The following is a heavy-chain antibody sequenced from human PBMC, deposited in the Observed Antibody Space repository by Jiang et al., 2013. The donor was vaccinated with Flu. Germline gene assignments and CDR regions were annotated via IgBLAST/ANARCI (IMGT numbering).Heavy chain of an antibody. CDR3: AKISLRGDQAAATTTDY. CDR2: ISYDGSNK. CDR1: GFTFSSYG. Sequence: GGGVVQPGRSLRLSCAASGFTFSSYGMHWVRQAPGKGLEWVAVISYDGSNKYYADSVKGRFTISRDNSKNTLYLQMNSLRAEDTAVYYCAKISLRGDQAAATTTDYWGQGTLVTVSS. V-gene: IGHV3-30*18. J-gene: IGHJ4*02. D-gene: IGHD6-13*01.